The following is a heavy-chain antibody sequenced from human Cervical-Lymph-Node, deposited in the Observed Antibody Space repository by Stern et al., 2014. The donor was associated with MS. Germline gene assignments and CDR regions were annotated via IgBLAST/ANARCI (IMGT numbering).Heavy chain of an antibody. CDR3: ARGSVVYATFDY. CDR1: GGSLSTGLYY. V-gene: IGHV4-31*03. D-gene: IGHD2-8*02. CDR2: IDYSGST. Sequence: QLQLQESGPGLVKPAQTLSLTCTVSGGSLSTGLYYLSWIRQHPGKGLEWIGYIDYSGSTYFNPSLKSRLTMSIDVSKNQFSLKLNSVTAADTAVYYCARGSVVYATFDYWGQGALVTVSS. J-gene: IGHJ4*02.